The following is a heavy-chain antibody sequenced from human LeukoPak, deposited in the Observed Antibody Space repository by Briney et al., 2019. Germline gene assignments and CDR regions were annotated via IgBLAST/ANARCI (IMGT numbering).Heavy chain of an antibody. V-gene: IGHV3-23*01. CDR3: ARDRGSSGWSDY. CDR1: GFTFSSYG. J-gene: IGHJ4*02. CDR2: ISGSGGST. D-gene: IGHD6-19*01. Sequence: GGSLRLSCAASGFTFSSYGMSWVRQAPGKGLEWVSVISGSGGSTYYADSVKGRFTISRDNSKNTLYLQMNSLRAEDTAVYYCARDRGSSGWSDYWGQGTLVTVSS.